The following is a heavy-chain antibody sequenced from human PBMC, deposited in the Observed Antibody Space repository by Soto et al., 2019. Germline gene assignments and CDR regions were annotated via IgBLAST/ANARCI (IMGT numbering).Heavy chain of an antibody. J-gene: IGHJ6*03. Sequence: ASVKVSCKASGYTFTSYDINWVRQATGQGLEWMGWMNPNSGNTGYAQKFQGRVTMTRNTSISTAYMELSSLRSEDTAVYYCARRNYDFWSGAFYYYYYMDVWGKGTTVTV. V-gene: IGHV1-8*01. CDR2: MNPNSGNT. D-gene: IGHD3-3*01. CDR1: GYTFTSYD. CDR3: ARRNYDFWSGAFYYYYYMDV.